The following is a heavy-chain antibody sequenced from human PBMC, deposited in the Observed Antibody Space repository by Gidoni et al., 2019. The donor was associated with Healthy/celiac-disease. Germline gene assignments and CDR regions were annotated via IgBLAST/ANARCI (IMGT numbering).Heavy chain of an antibody. J-gene: IGHJ6*02. V-gene: IGHV3-30-3*01. CDR1: GFTFSSYA. CDR2: ISYDGSNK. CDR3: ARDLTGPPYLVGATDGMDV. D-gene: IGHD1-26*01. Sequence: QVQLVESGGGVVQPGRSLRLPCAASGFTFSSYAMHWVRQAPGKGLEWVAVISYDGSNKYYADSVKGRFTISRDNSKNTLYLQMNSLRAEDTAVYYCARDLTGPPYLVGATDGMDVWGQGTTVTVSS.